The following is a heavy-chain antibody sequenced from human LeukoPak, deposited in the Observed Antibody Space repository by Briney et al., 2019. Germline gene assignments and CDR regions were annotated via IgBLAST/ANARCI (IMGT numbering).Heavy chain of an antibody. CDR1: GGAISSCTYS. J-gene: IGHJ4*02. V-gene: IGHV4-39*07. D-gene: IGHD1-1*01. CDR3: ARDWNRYAY. Sequence: SETLSLTCSVSGGAISSCTYSWCWIRQPPGKGLEWIGSFSCSGSTYYNPSLKSRVTISVDTSKSQFSLYMDSVTAADTAVYYCARDWNRYAYWGQGTLVTVSS. CDR2: FSCSGST.